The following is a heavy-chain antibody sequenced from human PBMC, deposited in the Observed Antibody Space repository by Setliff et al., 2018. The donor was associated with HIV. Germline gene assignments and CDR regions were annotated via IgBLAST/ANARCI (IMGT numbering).Heavy chain of an antibody. Sequence: KISCQGSGYFFLSSWIGWVRQVPGKGLEWVAIIYPGDSETRYSPSFEGQVTVSADKSITTAYLQWSSLRASDTATYYCTKHPLRPGIAGYFYYIDAWGTGTTVTVSS. J-gene: IGHJ6*03. CDR1: GYFFLSSW. CDR2: IYPGDSET. CDR3: TKHPLRPGIAGYFYYIDA. V-gene: IGHV5-51*01. D-gene: IGHD2-21*01.